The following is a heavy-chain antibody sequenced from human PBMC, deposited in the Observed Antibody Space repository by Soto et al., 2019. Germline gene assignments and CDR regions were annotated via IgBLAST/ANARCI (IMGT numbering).Heavy chain of an antibody. CDR1: GGSISSYY. Sequence: TSETLSLTRTVSGGSISSYYWSCIRQPPGKGLEGIGYIHYRGSTNYNPSLKIRVTISVDTSKNQFSRKLSSVTAADTALYYCARLPYYGSGSYFLSYYGLDVWGQGTTVTVSS. CDR3: ARLPYYGSGSYFLSYYGLDV. D-gene: IGHD3-10*01. CDR2: IHYRGST. V-gene: IGHV4-59*01. J-gene: IGHJ6*02.